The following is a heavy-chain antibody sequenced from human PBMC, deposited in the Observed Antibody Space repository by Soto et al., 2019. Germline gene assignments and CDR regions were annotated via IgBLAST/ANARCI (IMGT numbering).Heavy chain of an antibody. J-gene: IGHJ4*02. V-gene: IGHV1-69*01. Sequence: QVQLVQSGAEVKKPGSSVKVSCKASGGTFSSYAISWVRPAPGQGLEWMGGIIPIFGTANYAQKFQGRVTITADESTSTAYMELSSLRSEDTAVYYGARDPRLYYSSSWYHFDYWGQGTLVTVSS. CDR2: IIPIFGTA. D-gene: IGHD6-13*01. CDR1: GGTFSSYA. CDR3: ARDPRLYYSSSWYHFDY.